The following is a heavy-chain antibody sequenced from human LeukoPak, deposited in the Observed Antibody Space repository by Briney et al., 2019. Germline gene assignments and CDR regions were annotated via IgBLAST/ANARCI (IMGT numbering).Heavy chain of an antibody. V-gene: IGHV3-21*01. Sequence: GRTLRLSCAASGFTFSSDSMNWVRQTPGKGLGWVSSVSSSSGYIYYADSVKGRFTISRDNAKNSLYLQMNSLRAEDTAVYYCARYSSGWFLDAFDIWGQGTMVTVSS. D-gene: IGHD6-19*01. CDR1: GFTFSSDS. CDR2: VSSSSGYI. CDR3: ARYSSGWFLDAFDI. J-gene: IGHJ3*02.